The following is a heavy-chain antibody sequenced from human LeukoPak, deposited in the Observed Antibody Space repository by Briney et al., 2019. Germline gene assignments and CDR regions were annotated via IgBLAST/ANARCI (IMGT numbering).Heavy chain of an antibody. CDR2: MFYDGTT. Sequence: SETLSLTCSVSGASLISSHNFWAWIRQPPGKGLEWIVSMFYDGTTFYSPFLKTRVTISVDTSMNQISLRLDSVTAADTAVYYCARHTLVTAISTYNWFDPWGQGTLVTVSS. CDR1: GASLISSHNF. J-gene: IGHJ5*02. D-gene: IGHD2-21*02. CDR3: ARHTLVTAISTYNWFDP. V-gene: IGHV4-39*01.